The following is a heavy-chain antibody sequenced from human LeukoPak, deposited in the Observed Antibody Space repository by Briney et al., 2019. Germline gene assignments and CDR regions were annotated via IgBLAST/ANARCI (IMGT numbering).Heavy chain of an antibody. CDR2: IYYSGST. D-gene: IGHD5-18*01. CDR1: GGSISSYY. Sequence: SETLSLTCTVSGGSISSYYWSWIRQPPGKGLEWIGYIYYSGSTNYNPSLKSRVTISVDTSKNQFSLKLSSVTAADTAAYYCAREQRGYSYGTFDYWGQGTLVTVSS. V-gene: IGHV4-59*01. J-gene: IGHJ4*02. CDR3: AREQRGYSYGTFDY.